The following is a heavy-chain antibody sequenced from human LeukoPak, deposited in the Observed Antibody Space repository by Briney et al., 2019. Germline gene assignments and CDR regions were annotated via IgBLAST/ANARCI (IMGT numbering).Heavy chain of an antibody. CDR2: MNPNSGNT. D-gene: IGHD5-24*01. CDR3: ARDPLQEMRWFDP. CDR1: GYTFTSYD. J-gene: IGHJ5*02. V-gene: IGHV1-8*01. Sequence: GASVKVSCKASGYTFTSYDINWVRQATGQGLEWMGWMNPNSGNTGYAQKFQGRATMTRNTSISTAYMELSSLRSEDTAVYYCARDPLQEMRWFDPWGQGTLVTVSS.